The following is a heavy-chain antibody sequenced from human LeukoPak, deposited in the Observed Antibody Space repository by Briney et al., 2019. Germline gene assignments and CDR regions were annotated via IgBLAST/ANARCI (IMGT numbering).Heavy chain of an antibody. CDR3: AKAPSFQLISPYFDY. D-gene: IGHD2-2*01. CDR1: GSTFDDYA. CDR2: ISWNSNSI. V-gene: IGHV3-9*01. Sequence: GGSLRLSCAASGSTFDDYAMHWVRQAPGKGLEWVSGISWNSNSIDYADSVKGRFTISRDNAKNSLYLQMNSLRAEDTALYYCAKAPSFQLISPYFDYWGQGALVTVSS. J-gene: IGHJ4*02.